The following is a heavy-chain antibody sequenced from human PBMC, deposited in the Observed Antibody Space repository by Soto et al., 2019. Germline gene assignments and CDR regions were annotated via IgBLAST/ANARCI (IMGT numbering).Heavy chain of an antibody. J-gene: IGHJ3*01. CDR1: GGSISSAGYY. CDR3: AREPWRTQPEAAFDV. V-gene: IGHV4-31*03. CDR2: IYFSGVT. Sequence: QVQLQESGPGLVEPSQTLSLACTVSGGSISSAGYYWSWIRQRPGKGLEWIGYIYFSGVTYYNPSLESRVTISVDTSKNQFSLRLSSVTAADTAVYYCAREPWRTQPEAAFDVWGQGTKVTVSS. D-gene: IGHD1-1*01.